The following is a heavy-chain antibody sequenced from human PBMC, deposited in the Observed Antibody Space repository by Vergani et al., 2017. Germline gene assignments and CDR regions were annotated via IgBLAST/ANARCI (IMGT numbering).Heavy chain of an antibody. CDR1: GYTFTSYY. Sequence: QVQLVQSGAEVKKPGASVKVSCKASGYTFTSYYMHWVRQAPGQGLEWMGIINPSGGSTSYAQKFQGRLTMTRDTSTSTVYMELSSLRSEDTAVYYCARDGRGYDILTDYYYYGMDVWGQGTTVTVSS. D-gene: IGHD3-9*01. J-gene: IGHJ6*02. V-gene: IGHV1-46*03. CDR2: INPSGGST. CDR3: ARDGRGYDILTDYYYYGMDV.